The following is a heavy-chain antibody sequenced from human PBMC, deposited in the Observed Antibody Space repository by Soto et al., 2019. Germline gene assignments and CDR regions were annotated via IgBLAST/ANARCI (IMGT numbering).Heavy chain of an antibody. Sequence: SVKVSCKASGGTLSSFINYPINWVRQAPGQGLEWMGGIVPNVGTVNYAQKFQGRVTVTADKSTGTAYMKLSSLRSEDTALYFCAMRATRRFLGYFDNWGQGTLVTFSS. V-gene: IGHV1-69*06. D-gene: IGHD1-26*01. CDR1: GGTLSSFINYP. CDR2: IVPNVGTV. CDR3: AMRATRRFLGYFDN. J-gene: IGHJ4*03.